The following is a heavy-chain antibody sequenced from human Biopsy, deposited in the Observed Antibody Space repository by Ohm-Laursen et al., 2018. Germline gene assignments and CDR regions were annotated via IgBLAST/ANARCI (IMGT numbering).Heavy chain of an antibody. V-gene: IGHV4-61*01. J-gene: IGHJ4*02. CDR2: IYYSGST. Sequence: PGTLSLTCTVSGGSVSSGSYYWSWIRQPPGKGLEWIGYIYYSGSTNYNPSLKSRVTISVDTSKNQFSLKLSSVTAADTAVYFCARGSSYGYDFDYWGQGTLVAVSS. D-gene: IGHD5-18*01. CDR3: ARGSSYGYDFDY. CDR1: GGSVSSGSYY.